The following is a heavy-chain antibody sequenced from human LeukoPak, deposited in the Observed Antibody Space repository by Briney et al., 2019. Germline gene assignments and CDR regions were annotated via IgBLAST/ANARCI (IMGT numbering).Heavy chain of an antibody. D-gene: IGHD6-19*01. CDR1: GGSISSYY. CDR2: IYYSGST. Sequence: SETLSLTCTVSGGSISSYYWSWIRQPPGKGLEWIGSIYYSGSTYYNPSLKSRVTISVDTSKNQFSLKLSSVTAADTAVYYCGSIAVAGTIDYWGQGTLVTVSS. CDR3: GSIAVAGTIDY. V-gene: IGHV4-59*05. J-gene: IGHJ4*02.